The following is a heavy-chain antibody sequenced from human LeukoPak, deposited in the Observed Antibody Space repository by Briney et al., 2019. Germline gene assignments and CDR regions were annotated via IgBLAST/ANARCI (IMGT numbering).Heavy chain of an antibody. V-gene: IGHV4-59*01. CDR3: AREDQGGSGSYFRNPNNWFDP. D-gene: IGHD3-10*01. J-gene: IGHJ5*02. CDR2: IYYSGST. Sequence: PTETLSLTCTVSGDSISSYYWSWIRQPPGKGLEWIGYIYYSGSTNYNPSLKSRVTISVDTSKNQFSLKLSSVTAADTAVYYCAREDQGGSGSYFRNPNNWFDPWGQGTLVTVSS. CDR1: GDSISSYY.